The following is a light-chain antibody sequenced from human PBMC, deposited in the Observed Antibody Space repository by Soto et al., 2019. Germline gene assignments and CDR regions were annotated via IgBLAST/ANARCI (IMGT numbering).Light chain of an antibody. J-gene: IGLJ2*01. Sequence: QSVLTQPPSVSAAPGQKVTISCSGSSSNIGRNFVSWFQQLPGTAPKLLIFENYKRPSGVPERFSGSKSGTSATLGITGLQTGDEAEYFCATWESSLNVGVFGGGTKVTVL. V-gene: IGLV1-51*02. CDR3: ATWESSLNVGV. CDR2: ENY. CDR1: SSNIGRNF.